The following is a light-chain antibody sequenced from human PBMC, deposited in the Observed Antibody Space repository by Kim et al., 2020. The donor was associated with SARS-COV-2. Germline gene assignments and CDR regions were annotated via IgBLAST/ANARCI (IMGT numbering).Light chain of an antibody. CDR2: DVS. J-gene: IGKJ4*01. CDR1: QNVNNY. CDR3: QHRKNWPVT. V-gene: IGKV3-11*01. Sequence: EVVLTQSPATLSLSPGDGAPPSCRASQNVNNYLAWYHQKPGKPPRLLLYDVSNRATGIPARFSGTGSGTDFTLTISSLEPEDFAVYYCQHRKNWPVTFGGGTKVDIK.